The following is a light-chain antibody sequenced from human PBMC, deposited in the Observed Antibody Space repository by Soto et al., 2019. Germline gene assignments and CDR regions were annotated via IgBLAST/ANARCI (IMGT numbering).Light chain of an antibody. V-gene: IGLV2-11*01. CDR1: SIDVGGYNY. CDR3: CSYAGSYTYV. J-gene: IGLJ1*01. Sequence: QSALTQPRSVSGSPGQSVTISCTGTSIDVGGYNYVSWYQQHPGEAPKVMIYDVTKQPSGVPDRFSGSKSGNTASLTISGLQAEDEAEYYCCSYAGSYTYVFGTGTKLTVL. CDR2: DVT.